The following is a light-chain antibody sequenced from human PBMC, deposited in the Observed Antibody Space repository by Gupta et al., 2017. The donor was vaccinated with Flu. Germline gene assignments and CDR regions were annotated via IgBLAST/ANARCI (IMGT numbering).Light chain of an antibody. J-gene: IGLJ3*02. CDR3: QVWDSGNDHLGV. CDR1: NIGSKS. CDR2: DER. Sequence: SYVLTQPPPVPVAPGQTARITCGENNIGSKSVHWYQQKPGQAPVLVVYDERDRPSGIPERFSGSNSGNTATLTISWVEAGDEADYYCQVWDSGNDHLGVFGGGTKLTVL. V-gene: IGLV3-21*02.